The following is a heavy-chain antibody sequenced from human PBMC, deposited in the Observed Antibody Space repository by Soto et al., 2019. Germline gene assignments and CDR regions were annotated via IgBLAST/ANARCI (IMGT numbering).Heavy chain of an antibody. V-gene: IGHV1-69*08. CDR2: IIPILGIA. CDR3: ARDSNYYYYMDV. CDR1: GGTFSSYT. Sequence: QVQLVQSGAEVKKPGSSVKVSCKASGGTFSSYTISWVRQAPGQGLEWMGRIIPILGIANYAQKFQGRVTITADKSTSTAYMELSSLRSADTAVYYCARDSNYYYYMDVWGKGTTVTVSS. J-gene: IGHJ6*03.